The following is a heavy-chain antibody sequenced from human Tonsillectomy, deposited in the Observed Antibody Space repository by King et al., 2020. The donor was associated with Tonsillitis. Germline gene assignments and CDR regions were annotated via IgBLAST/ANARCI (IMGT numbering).Heavy chain of an antibody. CDR3: AREVGPKDHHFCYAMDV. CDR2: ISYDGSRQ. CDR1: GFSFSDYG. V-gene: IGHV3-30*03. D-gene: IGHD1-26*01. J-gene: IGHJ6*02. Sequence: VQLVESGGGVVQPGRSLRLSCAASGFSFSDYGIHWVRQAPGKGLEWVAFISYDGSRQSYADSVRGRFTVSRDNSKNTLYLEMRSLSGEDTALYYCAREVGPKDHHFCYAMDVWDQGTTVTVSS.